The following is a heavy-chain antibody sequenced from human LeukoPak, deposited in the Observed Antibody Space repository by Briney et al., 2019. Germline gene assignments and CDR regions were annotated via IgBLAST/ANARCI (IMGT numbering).Heavy chain of an antibody. J-gene: IGHJ6*03. D-gene: IGHD3-22*01. CDR3: TRAASSGPLFTYHMDV. CDR2: INHSGST. CDR1: GDSISSYY. Sequence: SETLSLTCTVSGDSISSYYWSWIRQPAGKGLEWIGEINHSGSTNYNPSLRSRATISVDTSKNQFSLKLSSVTAADTAVYYCTRAASSGPLFTYHMDVWGKGTTVTVSS. V-gene: IGHV4-59*12.